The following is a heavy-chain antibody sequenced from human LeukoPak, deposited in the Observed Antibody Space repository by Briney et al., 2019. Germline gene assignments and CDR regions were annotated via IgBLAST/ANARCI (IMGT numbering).Heavy chain of an antibody. CDR2: ISSSSSYI. J-gene: IGHJ4*02. Sequence: GGSLRLSCAASGFTFSSYSVNWVRQAPGKGLEWVSSISSSSSYIYYADSVKGRFTISRDNAKNSLYLQLNSLRAEDTAVYYCAREADTYYDFWSGYYVPDYWGQGTLVTVSS. V-gene: IGHV3-21*01. CDR1: GFTFSSYS. CDR3: AREADTYYDFWSGYYVPDY. D-gene: IGHD3-3*01.